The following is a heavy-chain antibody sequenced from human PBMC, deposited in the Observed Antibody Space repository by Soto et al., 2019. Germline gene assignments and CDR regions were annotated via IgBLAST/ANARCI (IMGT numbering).Heavy chain of an antibody. CDR1: GYTFTSYA. V-gene: IGHV1-3*01. CDR2: INAGNGNT. CDR3: ARDPSYYGMDV. Sequence: ASVKVSCKASGYTFTSYAMHWVRQAPGQRLEWMGWINAGNGNTKYSQKFQGRVTITRDTSASTAYMELSSLSSEGTAVYYCARDPSYYGMDVWGQGTTVTVSS. J-gene: IGHJ6*02.